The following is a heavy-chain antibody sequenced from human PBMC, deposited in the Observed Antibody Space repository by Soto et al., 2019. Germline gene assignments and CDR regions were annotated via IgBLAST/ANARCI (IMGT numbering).Heavy chain of an antibody. V-gene: IGHV4-31*03. Sequence: SETLSLTCTVSGGSISSGCYYWSWIRQHPGKGLEWIGYIYYSGSTYYNPSLKSRVTISVDTSKNQFSLKLSSVTAADTAVYYCARDLRGYCSSTSCSNYYYYYMDVWGKGTTVTVSS. CDR1: GGSISSGCYY. CDR3: ARDLRGYCSSTSCSNYYYYYMDV. CDR2: IYYSGST. J-gene: IGHJ6*03. D-gene: IGHD2-2*01.